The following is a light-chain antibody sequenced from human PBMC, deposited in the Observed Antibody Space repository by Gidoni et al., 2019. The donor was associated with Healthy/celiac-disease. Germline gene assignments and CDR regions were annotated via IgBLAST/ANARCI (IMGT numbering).Light chain of an antibody. Sequence: QSALTQPASVSGSPGQSITISCTGTSSDVGGYNYVSWYQQHPGKAPKRMIYDVSNRPSGVSNRFSGSKSGNTASLTISGLQAEDEADYYCSSYTSSSDNYVFGTGTKVTVL. CDR3: SSYTSSSDNYV. J-gene: IGLJ1*01. V-gene: IGLV2-14*01. CDR1: SSDVGGYNY. CDR2: DVS.